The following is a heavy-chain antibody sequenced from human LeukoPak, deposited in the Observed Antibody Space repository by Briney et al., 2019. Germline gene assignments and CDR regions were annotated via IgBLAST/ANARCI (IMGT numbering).Heavy chain of an antibody. CDR2: IYASGST. D-gene: IGHD5-18*01. CDR3: AREGGRYSYGFPFDY. V-gene: IGHV4-61*02. J-gene: IGHJ4*02. Sequence: PSQTLSLTCTVSGGSIRSGNYYWSWIRQPAGKGLEWIGRIYASGSTNYNPSLKSRVTISVDTSKNQFSLKLSSVAAADTAVYYCAREGGRYSYGFPFDYWGQGTLVTVSS. CDR1: GGSIRSGNYY.